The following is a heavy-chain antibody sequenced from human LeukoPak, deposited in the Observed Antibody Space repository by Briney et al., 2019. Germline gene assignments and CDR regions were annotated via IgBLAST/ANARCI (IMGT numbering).Heavy chain of an antibody. V-gene: IGHV3-30*03. Sequence: GGSLRLSCAASGFSIGNHGMHWIRQAPDKGLEWVAMISHDGGAKYYGDSVKGRLTISRDNSDNTLCLQMNSLRVEDTAVYYCARDWGSSGWYNWFDPWGQGILVTVSS. CDR2: ISHDGGAK. CDR3: ARDWGSSGWYNWFDP. D-gene: IGHD3-16*01. J-gene: IGHJ5*02. CDR1: GFSIGNHG.